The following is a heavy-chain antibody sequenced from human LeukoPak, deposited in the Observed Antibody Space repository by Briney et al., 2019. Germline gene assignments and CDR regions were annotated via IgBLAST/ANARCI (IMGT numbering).Heavy chain of an antibody. D-gene: IGHD3-22*01. CDR1: GFTFSSYS. V-gene: IGHV3-48*01. CDR3: ARPFDSSGADDAFDI. J-gene: IGHJ3*02. Sequence: GGSLRLSCAASGFTFSSYSMNWVRQAPGKGLEWVSYISSSSSTIYYADSVKGRFTISRDNAKNSLFLQMNSLRAEDTAVYYCARPFDSSGADDAFDIWGQGTMVTVSS. CDR2: ISSSSSTI.